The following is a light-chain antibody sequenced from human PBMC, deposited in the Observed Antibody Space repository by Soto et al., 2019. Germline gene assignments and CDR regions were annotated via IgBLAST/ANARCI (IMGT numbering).Light chain of an antibody. V-gene: IGKV3-15*01. J-gene: IGKJ1*01. Sequence: EIVMTQSPATLSVSPGERATLSCRASQSVSSSYLAWYQQKPGQAPRLLIDNASTRATGVPARFSGSGSGRDGREYTLTISSLQSEDYAVYYCQQYNTWPPWTFGQGTRWIT. CDR1: QSVSSSY. CDR3: QQYNTWPPWT. CDR2: NAS.